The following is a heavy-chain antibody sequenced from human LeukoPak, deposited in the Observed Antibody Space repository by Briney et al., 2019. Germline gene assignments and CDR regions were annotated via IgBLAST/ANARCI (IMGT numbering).Heavy chain of an antibody. CDR1: GFTFSSYS. D-gene: IGHD2-2*01. Sequence: GGSLRLSCAASGFTFSSYSMNWVRQAPGKGLEWVSSISSSSSYIYYADSVKGRFTISRDNAKNSLYLQMNSLRAEDTAVYHCASIGDCSSTSCFPLGPWGQGTLVTVSS. CDR2: ISSSSSYI. J-gene: IGHJ5*02. CDR3: ASIGDCSSTSCFPLGP. V-gene: IGHV3-21*01.